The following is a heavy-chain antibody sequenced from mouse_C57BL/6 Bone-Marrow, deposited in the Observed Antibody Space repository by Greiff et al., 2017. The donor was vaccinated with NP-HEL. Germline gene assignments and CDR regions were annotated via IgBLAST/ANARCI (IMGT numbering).Heavy chain of an antibody. J-gene: IGHJ4*01. CDR3: ARWSDYYAMDY. CDR2: IDPSDSYT. CDR1: GYTFTSYW. Sequence: QVQLKQPGAELVKPGASVKLSCKASGYTFTSYWMQWVKQRPGQGLEWIGEIDPSDSYTNYNQKFKGKATLTVDTSSSTAYMQLSSLTSEDSAVYYCARWSDYYAMDYWGQGTSVTVSS. V-gene: IGHV1-50*01.